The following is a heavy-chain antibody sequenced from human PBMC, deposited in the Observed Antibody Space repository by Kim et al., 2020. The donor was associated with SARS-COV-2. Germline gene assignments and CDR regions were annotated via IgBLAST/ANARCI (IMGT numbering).Heavy chain of an antibody. V-gene: IGHV5-51*01. J-gene: IGHJ6*02. D-gene: IGHD5-18*01. CDR2: IYPGDSDT. CDR1: GYSFTSYW. CDR3: AVGSSYGSYYYYGMDV. Sequence: GESLKISCKGSGYSFTSYWIGRVRQMPGKGLEWMGIIYPGDSDTRYSPSFQGQVTISADKSISTAYLQWSSLKASDTAMYYCAVGSSYGSYYYYGMDVWGQGTTVTVSS.